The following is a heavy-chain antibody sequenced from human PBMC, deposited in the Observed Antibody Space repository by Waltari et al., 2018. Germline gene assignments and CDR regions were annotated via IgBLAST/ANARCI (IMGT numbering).Heavy chain of an antibody. D-gene: IGHD6-25*01. V-gene: IGHV3-48*04. CDR3: ASPSSRSRLLYMDV. J-gene: IGHJ6*03. CDR2: ISSSSSTI. Sequence: EVQLVESGGGLVQPGGSLRLSCAASGFTFSSYSMNWVRQAPGKGLEWVSYISSSSSTIYYAESVKGRFTISRDNAKNSLYLQMNSLRAEDRAVYYCASPSSRSRLLYMDVWGKGTTVTVSS. CDR1: GFTFSSYS.